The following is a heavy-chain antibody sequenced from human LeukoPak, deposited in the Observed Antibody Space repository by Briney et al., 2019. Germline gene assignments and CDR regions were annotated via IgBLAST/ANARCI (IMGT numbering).Heavy chain of an antibody. CDR2: ISSSGST. V-gene: IGHV4-61*02. J-gene: IGHJ5*02. Sequence: PSETLSLTCTVSGDSISSGDYYWSWIRQPAGKGLEWIGRISSSGSTNYNPSLKSRVTISVDTSKNQFSLKLSSVTAADTAVYYCARGSGVFDPWGQGTLVTVSS. CDR3: ARGSGVFDP. CDR1: GDSISSGDYY. D-gene: IGHD3-10*01.